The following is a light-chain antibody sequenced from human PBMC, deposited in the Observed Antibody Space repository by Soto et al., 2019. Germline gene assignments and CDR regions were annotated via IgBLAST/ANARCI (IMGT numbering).Light chain of an antibody. V-gene: IGKV1-39*01. CDR3: QQSYSTPFT. CDR2: AAP. CDR1: QSISSY. J-gene: IGKJ3*01. Sequence: DIQMTQSPSSLSASVGDRVTITCRASQSISSYLNWYQQKPGKAPKLLIYAAPSLQSGVPSRFSGSGSGTDLALTISSLQPEDFATYYCQQSYSTPFTFGPGTKVYIK.